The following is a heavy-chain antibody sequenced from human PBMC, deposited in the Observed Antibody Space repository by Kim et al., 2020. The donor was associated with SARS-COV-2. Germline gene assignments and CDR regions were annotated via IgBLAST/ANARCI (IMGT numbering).Heavy chain of an antibody. CDR2: INPNSGGT. CDR1: GYTFTGYY. CDR3: ASGWEGCGGDCYDFDY. D-gene: IGHD2-21*02. V-gene: IGHV1-2*06. Sequence: QVQLVQSGAEVKKPGASVKVSCTASGYTFTGYYMHWVRQAPGQGLEWMGRINPNSGGTNYAQKFQGRVTMTRDTSISTAYMELSRLRSDDTAVYYCASGWEGCGGDCYDFDYWGQGTLVTVSS. J-gene: IGHJ4*02.